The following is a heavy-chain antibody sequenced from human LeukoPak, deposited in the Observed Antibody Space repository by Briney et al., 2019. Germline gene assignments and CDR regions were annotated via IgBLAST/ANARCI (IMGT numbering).Heavy chain of an antibody. CDR2: IYYSGST. CDR1: GGSISSSSYY. V-gene: IGHV4-39*07. D-gene: IGHD2-2*01. J-gene: IGHJ4*02. Sequence: SETLPLTCTVSGGSISSSSYYWGWIRQPPGKGLEWIGSIYYSGSTYYNPSLKSRVTISVDTSKNQFSLKLSSVTAADTAVYYCARDGRYCSSTSCTVDYWGQGTLVTVSS. CDR3: ARDGRYCSSTSCTVDY.